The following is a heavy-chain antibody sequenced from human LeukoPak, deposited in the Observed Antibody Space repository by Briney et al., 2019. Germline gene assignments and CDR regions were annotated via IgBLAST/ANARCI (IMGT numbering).Heavy chain of an antibody. CDR2: ISSSDSPI. CDR1: GFTFGDYY. J-gene: IGHJ6*03. Sequence: KTGGSLRLSCAASGFTFGDYYMSWIRRAPGKGLEWVSYISSSDSPIYYADSVKGRFTISRDNSKNTLYLQMNSLRAEDTAVYYCAKERNYAYYYYMDVWGKGTTVTVSS. CDR3: AKERNYAYYYYMDV. D-gene: IGHD1-7*01. V-gene: IGHV3-11*01.